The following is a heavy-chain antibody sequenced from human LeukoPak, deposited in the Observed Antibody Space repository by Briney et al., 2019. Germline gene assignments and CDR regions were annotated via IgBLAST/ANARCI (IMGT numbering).Heavy chain of an antibody. J-gene: IGHJ4*02. Sequence: SETLSLTCAVSGYSISSGYYWGWIRQPPGKGPEWIGSIYHSGTTYYNPSLKSRVTISVDTSKNQFSLKLSSVTAADTAVYYCARVARAVVGASRPYYFDYWGQGTLVTVSS. V-gene: IGHV4-38-2*01. CDR1: GYSISSGYY. D-gene: IGHD1-26*01. CDR2: IYHSGTT. CDR3: ARVARAVVGASRPYYFDY.